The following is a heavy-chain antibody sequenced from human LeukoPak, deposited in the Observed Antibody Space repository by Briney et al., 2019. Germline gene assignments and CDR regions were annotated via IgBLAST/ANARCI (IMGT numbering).Heavy chain of an antibody. CDR3: ASTNPRDGYNYERGAFDI. CDR1: GFTFSSYA. V-gene: IGHV3-64*01. D-gene: IGHD5-24*01. Sequence: GGSLRLSCAASGFTFSSYAMHWVRQAPGKGLEYVSAISSNGGSTYYANSVKDRFTISRDNSKNTLYLQMGSLRGEDMAVYYCASTNPRDGYNYERGAFDIWGQGTMVTVSS. CDR2: ISSNGGST. J-gene: IGHJ3*02.